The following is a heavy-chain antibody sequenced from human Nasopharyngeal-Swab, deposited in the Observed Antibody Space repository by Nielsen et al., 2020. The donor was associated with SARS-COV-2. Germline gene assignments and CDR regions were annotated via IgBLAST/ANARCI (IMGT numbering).Heavy chain of an antibody. D-gene: IGHD6-19*01. J-gene: IGHJ4*02. CDR1: GGTFSSYA. V-gene: IGHV3-30-3*01. CDR3: ARDTVLGVAGRWGYYFDY. Sequence: SCKASGGTFSSYAMHWVRQAPGKGLEWVAVISYDGSNKYYADSVKGRFTISRDNSKNTLYLQMNSLRAEDTAVYYCARDTVLGVAGRWGYYFDYWGQGTLVTVSS. CDR2: ISYDGSNK.